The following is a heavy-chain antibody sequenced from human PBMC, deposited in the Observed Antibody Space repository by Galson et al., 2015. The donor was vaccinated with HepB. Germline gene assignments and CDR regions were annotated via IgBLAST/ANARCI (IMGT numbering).Heavy chain of an antibody. CDR2: INSDGSST. V-gene: IGHV3-74*01. CDR1: GFTFSSYD. J-gene: IGHJ4*02. CDR3: ARGGPHSWDHLDY. Sequence: SLRLSCAASGFTFSSYDMHWVRQAPGKGLVWVSRINSDGSSTSYADSVKGRFTISRDNAKNTLYLQMNSLRAEDTAVYYCARGGPHSWDHLDYWGQGTLVTVSS. D-gene: IGHD2-15*01.